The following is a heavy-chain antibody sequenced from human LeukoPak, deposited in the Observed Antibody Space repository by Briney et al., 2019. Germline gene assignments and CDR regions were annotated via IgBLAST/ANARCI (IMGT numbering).Heavy chain of an antibody. V-gene: IGHV3-48*01. D-gene: IGHD6-13*01. CDR1: GFTFSSYS. CDR3: ARGGLLVLGVFDY. Sequence: PGGSLRLSCAASGFTFSSYSMNWVRQAPGKGLEWVSYISSSSSTIYYADSVKGRFTISRDNAKNSLYLQMNSLRAEDTAVYYCARGGLLVLGVFDYWGQGTLVTVSS. CDR2: ISSSSSTI. J-gene: IGHJ4*02.